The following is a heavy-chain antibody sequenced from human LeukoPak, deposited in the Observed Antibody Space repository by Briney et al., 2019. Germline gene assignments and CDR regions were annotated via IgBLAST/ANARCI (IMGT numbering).Heavy chain of an antibody. J-gene: IGHJ4*02. Sequence: GGSLRLSCAASGFTFSSYAMSWVRQAPGKGLEWVSAISGSGGSTYYADSVKGRFTISRDNSKNTLYLQMNSLRAEDTAVYYCAKARTYYDILTGYFDYWGQGTLVTVSS. V-gene: IGHV3-23*01. CDR2: ISGSGGST. D-gene: IGHD3-9*01. CDR3: AKARTYYDILTGYFDY. CDR1: GFTFSSYA.